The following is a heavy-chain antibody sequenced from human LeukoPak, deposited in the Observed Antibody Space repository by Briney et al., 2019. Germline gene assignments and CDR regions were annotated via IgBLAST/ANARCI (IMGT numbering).Heavy chain of an antibody. D-gene: IGHD2-15*01. CDR3: ARHYCSGGNCLNRGMDV. Sequence: GESLKISCKGSGYSFTSYWISWVRQMPGKGLEWMGRIDPSDSYTNYSPSFQGHVTISADKSISTAYLQWSSLKASDTAMYYCARHYCSGGNCLNRGMDVWGQGTTVTVSS. CDR1: GYSFTSYW. CDR2: IDPSDSYT. J-gene: IGHJ6*02. V-gene: IGHV5-10-1*01.